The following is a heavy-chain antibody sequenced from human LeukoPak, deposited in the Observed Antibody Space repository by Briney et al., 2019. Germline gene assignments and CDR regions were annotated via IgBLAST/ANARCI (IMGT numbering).Heavy chain of an antibody. CDR2: IKSDACGT. J-gene: IGHJ4*02. Sequence: PGGSLSLSCAGSGFDFSVSWMHWVRQAPGKGLVWVSVIKSDACGTVYADSVKGRFTISRANAKNKVYLQMNSLRDEDTAVYYCAKDYFGSLEYWGQGALVTAST. D-gene: IGHD2-21*01. V-gene: IGHV3-74*03. CDR1: GFDFSVSW. CDR3: AKDYFGSLEY.